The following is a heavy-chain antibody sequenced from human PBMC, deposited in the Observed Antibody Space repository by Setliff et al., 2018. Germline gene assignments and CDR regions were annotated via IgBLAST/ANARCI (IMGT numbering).Heavy chain of an antibody. CDR2: IKQDGSEK. CDR3: ARDHVYGSQYYYYYYGMDV. V-gene: IGHV3-7*01. J-gene: IGHJ6*02. D-gene: IGHD3-10*01. CDR1: GFTFSRYW. Sequence: LRLSCAASGFTFSRYWMSWVRQAPGKGLEWVANIKQDGSEKYYADSVKGRFTISRDNAKNSLYLQMNSLRAEDTAVYYCARDHVYGSQYYYYYYGMDVWGQGTTVTVSS.